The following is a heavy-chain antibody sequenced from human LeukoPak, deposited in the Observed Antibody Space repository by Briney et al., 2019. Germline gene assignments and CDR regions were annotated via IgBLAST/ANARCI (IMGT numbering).Heavy chain of an antibody. D-gene: IGHD6-19*01. V-gene: IGHV4-34*01. J-gene: IGHJ4*02. Sequence: KPSETLSLTCAVYGGSFSGYSWSWIRQPPGKGLEWIGEINHGGSTNYNPSLKSRVTISVDTSKNQFSLKLISVTAADTAVYYCARDLKIGYNSGWYSFDYWGQGILVTVSS. CDR3: ARDLKIGYNSGWYSFDY. CDR2: INHGGST. CDR1: GGSFSGYS.